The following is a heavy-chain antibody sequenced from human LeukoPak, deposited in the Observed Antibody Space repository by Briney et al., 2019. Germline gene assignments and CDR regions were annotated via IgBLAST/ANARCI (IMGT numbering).Heavy chain of an antibody. CDR3: ALRGYYYYGMDV. J-gene: IGHJ6*02. Sequence: PGGSLRLSCAASGFTFSSSAMSWVRQAPGKGLEWVSAISNNGGYTYYADSVQGRFTISRDNSKSTLCLQMNSLRAEDTAVYYCALRGYYYYGMDVWGQGTTVTVSS. V-gene: IGHV3-23*01. CDR1: GFTFSSSA. CDR2: ISNNGGYT.